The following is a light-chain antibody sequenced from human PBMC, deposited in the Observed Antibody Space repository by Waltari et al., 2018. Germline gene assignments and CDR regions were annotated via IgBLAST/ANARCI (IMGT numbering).Light chain of an antibody. V-gene: IGLV3-25*03. J-gene: IGLJ2*01. CDR3: QSSDSSSTYVV. CDR1: ELPNQY. Sequence: SYELTQPPSVSVSPGQTARITCSGDELPNQYAYWYQQKPGQAPVVIIYKDIEGPSGIPERFSGSRSGTIVTLTISGVQAEDEAEYYCQSSDSSSTYVVFGGGTKLTVL. CDR2: KDI.